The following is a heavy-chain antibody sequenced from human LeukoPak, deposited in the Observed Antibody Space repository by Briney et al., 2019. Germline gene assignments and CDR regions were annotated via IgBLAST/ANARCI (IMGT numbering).Heavy chain of an antibody. Sequence: GGSLRLSCLASGFTFNTYAMHWVRRAPGKGLEWVALIRHDGSSEYYADSVKGRFIISRDRSGNTLYLQMKSLRPEDTAIYYCARHNTRFLERLPALGSWGQGTLVTVSS. D-gene: IGHD3-3*01. CDR3: ARHNTRFLERLPALGS. CDR1: GFTFNTYA. J-gene: IGHJ5*02. V-gene: IGHV3-30*02. CDR2: IRHDGSSE.